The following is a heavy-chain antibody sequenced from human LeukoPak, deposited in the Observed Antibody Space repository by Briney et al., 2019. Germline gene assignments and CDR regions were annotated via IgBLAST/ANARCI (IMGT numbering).Heavy chain of an antibody. CDR1: GFTVSSNY. V-gene: IGHV3-66*02. J-gene: IGHJ4*02. CDR3: ARGYYDYGDYGGY. Sequence: GGSLRLSCAAYGFTVSSNYMSWVRQAPGRGLESVSVIYSGGTTYYADSVKGRFTISRDNSKNTLYLQMNSLRAEDTAVYYCARGYYDYGDYGGYWGQGTLVTVSS. D-gene: IGHD4-17*01. CDR2: IYSGGTT.